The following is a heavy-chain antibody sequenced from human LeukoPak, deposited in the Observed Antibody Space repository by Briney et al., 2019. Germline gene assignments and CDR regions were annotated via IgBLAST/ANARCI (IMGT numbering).Heavy chain of an antibody. Sequence: GGSLRLSCAASGLTFSSYWMSWVRQAPGKGLEWVSSISSSSGYIYYADSVKGRFTISRDNAKDSLYLQMNSLRAEDTAVYYCARGRGDDILTGSFDPWGQGTLVTVSS. CDR1: GLTFSSYW. D-gene: IGHD3-9*01. CDR3: ARGRGDDILTGSFDP. J-gene: IGHJ5*02. CDR2: ISSSSGYI. V-gene: IGHV3-21*01.